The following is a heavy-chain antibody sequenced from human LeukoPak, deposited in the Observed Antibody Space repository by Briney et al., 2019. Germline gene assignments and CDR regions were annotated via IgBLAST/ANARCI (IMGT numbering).Heavy chain of an antibody. CDR1: GGSISSSSYY. CDR2: IYYSGST. D-gene: IGHD3-10*01. V-gene: IGHV4-39*07. Sequence: SETLSLTCTVSGGSISSSSYYWGWIRQPPGKGLEWIGSIYYSGSTYYNPSLKSRVTISVDTSKNQFSLKLSSVTAADTAVYYCARDGSVVGGAFDIWGQGTMVTVSS. CDR3: ARDGSVVGGAFDI. J-gene: IGHJ3*02.